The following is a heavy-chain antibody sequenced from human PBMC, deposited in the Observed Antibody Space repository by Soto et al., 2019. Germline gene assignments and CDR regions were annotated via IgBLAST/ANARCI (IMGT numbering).Heavy chain of an antibody. V-gene: IGHV3-48*01. Sequence: GGSLRLSCAASGFTFSSYSMNWVRQAPGKGLEWVSYISSSSSTIYYADSVKGRFTISRDNAKNSLYLQMNSLRAEDTAVYYCASGYDSSGYNSPLGVGMDVWGQGTTVTVSS. CDR1: GFTFSSYS. CDR2: ISSSSSTI. CDR3: ASGYDSSGYNSPLGVGMDV. J-gene: IGHJ6*02. D-gene: IGHD3-22*01.